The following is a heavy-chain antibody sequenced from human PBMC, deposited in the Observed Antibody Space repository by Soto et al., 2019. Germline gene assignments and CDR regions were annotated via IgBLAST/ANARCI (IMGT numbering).Heavy chain of an antibody. V-gene: IGHV1-69*06. J-gene: IGHJ6*02. CDR2: IIPIFGTA. CDR1: GGTFSSYA. CDR3: ARDGNRDTIPPYYYGMDV. Sequence: GASVKVSCKASGGTFSSYAISWVRQAPGQGLEWMGGIIPIFGTANYAQKFQGRVTITADKSTSTAYMELSSLRSEDTAVYYCARDGNRDTIPPYYYGMDVWGQGTTVTVSS. D-gene: IGHD3-3*01.